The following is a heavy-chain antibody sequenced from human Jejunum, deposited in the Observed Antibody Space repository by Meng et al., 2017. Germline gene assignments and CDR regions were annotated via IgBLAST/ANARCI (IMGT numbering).Heavy chain of an antibody. V-gene: IGHV1-46*01. CDR3: ARGPGGPNYYNFDY. CDR1: GYSLTGYF. J-gene: IGHJ4*02. Sequence: VQLVQSGAEEKKPGAAAKVSGKSIGYSLTGYFIHWVRQAPGQGLEWMGVIYPNNGNTNYAQKFRGRVTVTRDTSTSTDYMEMSGLRSEDTAVYYCARGPGGPNYYNFDYWAQGTLVTVSS. CDR2: IYPNNGNT. D-gene: IGHD2-8*02.